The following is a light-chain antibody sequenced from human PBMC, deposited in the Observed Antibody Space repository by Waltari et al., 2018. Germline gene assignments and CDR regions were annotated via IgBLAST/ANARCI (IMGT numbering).Light chain of an antibody. CDR1: SNDDGGYNS. CDR3: SSQSSSNVVL. CDR2: DVS. J-gene: IGLJ2*01. Sequence: QSALPQPASVSGSPGQSVTIFCTGTSNDDGGYNSVSWYQEHPGQAPRVIIYDVSDRPSGVSDRFSGSKSGNTASLTSSGLQAEDEADYYCSSQSSSNVVLFGGGTKLTVL. V-gene: IGLV2-14*01.